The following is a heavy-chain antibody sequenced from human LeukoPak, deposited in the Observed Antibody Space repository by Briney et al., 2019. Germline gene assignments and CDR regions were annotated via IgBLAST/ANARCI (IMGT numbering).Heavy chain of an antibody. Sequence: PGGSLRLSCAASGFTFDDYAMHWVRQAPGKGLEWVSGISWNSGSIGYADSVKGRFTISRDNAKNSLYLQMNSLRAEDTALYYCAKDLYSSGWYTASPYWGQGTLVTVSS. V-gene: IGHV3-9*01. D-gene: IGHD6-19*01. J-gene: IGHJ4*02. CDR3: AKDLYSSGWYTASPY. CDR1: GFTFDDYA. CDR2: ISWNSGSI.